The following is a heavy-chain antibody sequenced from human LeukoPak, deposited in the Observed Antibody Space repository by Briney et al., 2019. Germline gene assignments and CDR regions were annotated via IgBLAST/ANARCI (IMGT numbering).Heavy chain of an antibody. CDR2: IWYDGSNK. J-gene: IGHJ4*02. CDR1: GFTFSTSG. CDR3: ARGGYYYDSSGYLDY. V-gene: IGHV3-33*01. D-gene: IGHD3-22*01. Sequence: GGSLRLSCAASGFTFSTSGMHWVRQAPGKGLEWVAVIWYDGSNKHYAESVKGRFSISRDNSKSTLYLQMNSLRAEDTAVYYCARGGYYYDSSGYLDYWGQGTLVTVSS.